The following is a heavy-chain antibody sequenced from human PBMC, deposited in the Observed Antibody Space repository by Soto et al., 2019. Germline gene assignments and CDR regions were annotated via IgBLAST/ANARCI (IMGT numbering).Heavy chain of an antibody. CDR3: AKEGGWYGFDY. CDR1: GFTFSSYA. Sequence: QLLESGGGLVQPGGSLRLSCAASGFTFSSYAMSWVRQAPGKGLEWVSAISGSGSSTFYAVSVKGRFTFSRDSSKNTLYLQINTLRSEDTAVYYCAKEGGWYGFDYWGQGTLVTVSS. V-gene: IGHV3-23*01. D-gene: IGHD6-19*01. J-gene: IGHJ4*02. CDR2: ISGSGSST.